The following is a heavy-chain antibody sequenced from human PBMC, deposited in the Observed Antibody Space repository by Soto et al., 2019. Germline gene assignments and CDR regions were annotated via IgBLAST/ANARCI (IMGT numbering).Heavy chain of an antibody. V-gene: IGHV4-59*01. CDR3: ARRIAAAGTSNYYGLDV. CDR1: GGSISSYY. J-gene: IGHJ6*02. CDR2: ISHRGST. Sequence: QVQLQESGPGLVKPSETLSLTCTVSGGSISSYYWSWIRQPPGKGLEWIGYISHRGSTNYSPSLKSRVSISAGTSKNQFSLKLSPVTAADTAVYYCARRIAAAGTSNYYGLDVWGQGTTVSVSS. D-gene: IGHD6-13*01.